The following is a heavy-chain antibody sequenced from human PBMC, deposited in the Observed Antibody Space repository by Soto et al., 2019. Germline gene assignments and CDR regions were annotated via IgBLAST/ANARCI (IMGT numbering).Heavy chain of an antibody. Sequence: SETLSLTRTVSCGSISSSSFYWGWIRQPPGKGLEWIGSIYYSGSTYYNPSLKSRVTISVDTSKNQFSLKLSSVTAADTAVYYCARLYGSGSYYYYYMDVWGKGTTVTVSS. CDR2: IYYSGST. V-gene: IGHV4-39*01. CDR1: CGSISSSSFY. J-gene: IGHJ6*03. CDR3: ARLYGSGSYYYYYMDV. D-gene: IGHD3-10*01.